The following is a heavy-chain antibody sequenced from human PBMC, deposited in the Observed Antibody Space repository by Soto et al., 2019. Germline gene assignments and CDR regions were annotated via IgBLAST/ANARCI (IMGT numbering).Heavy chain of an antibody. CDR2: IYATGTT. CDR3: VRDGTKTLRDWFDP. J-gene: IGHJ5*02. Sequence: ASEPLSRTCTVSGSSISGFYWSWIRKSAGKGLEWIGRIYATGTTDYNPSLKSRVMMSVDTSKKQFSLKLRSVTAADTAVYYCVRDGTKTLRDWFDPWGQGISVTVSS. D-gene: IGHD1-1*01. V-gene: IGHV4-4*07. CDR1: GSSISGFY.